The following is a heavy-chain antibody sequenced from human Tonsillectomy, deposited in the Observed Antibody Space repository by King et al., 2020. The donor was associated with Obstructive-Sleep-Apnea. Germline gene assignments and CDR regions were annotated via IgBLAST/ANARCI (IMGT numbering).Heavy chain of an antibody. CDR1: GGSISSGDYY. D-gene: IGHD5-24*01. CDR3: ARKGKWLQSLPFDY. CDR2: IYYSGST. V-gene: IGHV4-30-4*01. Sequence: QVQLQESGPGLVKPSQTLSLTCTVSGGSISSGDYYWNWIRQPPGKGLEWIGYIYYSGSTYYNPSLKSRVTISLDTSKNQFSLKANSMTDADTAVYYCARKGKWLQSLPFDYWGQGTLVTVSA. J-gene: IGHJ4*02.